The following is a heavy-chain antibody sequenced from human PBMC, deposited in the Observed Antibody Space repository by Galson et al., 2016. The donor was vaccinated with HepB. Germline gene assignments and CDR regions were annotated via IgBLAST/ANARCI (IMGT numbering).Heavy chain of an antibody. CDR2: IYSRGNT. Sequence: SLRLSCAASGFSVSSNYLSWVRQVPGKGLEWVSVIYSRGNTYYADSVKGRFTLSRDSSKNTLYLQMDRLRAEDTAMYYCVRSPPGSGYFLLYYFEYWGQGTPVTVSS. D-gene: IGHD3-3*01. CDR1: GFSVSSNY. J-gene: IGHJ4*02. V-gene: IGHV3-53*01. CDR3: VRSPPGSGYFLLYYFEY.